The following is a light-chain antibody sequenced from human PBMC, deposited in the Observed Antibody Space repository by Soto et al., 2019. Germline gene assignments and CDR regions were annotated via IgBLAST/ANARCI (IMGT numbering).Light chain of an antibody. CDR3: QKYGGSPWS. J-gene: IGKJ1*01. V-gene: IGKV3-20*01. CDR1: QSVSSNN. Sequence: DIVLTQSPGTLSLSAGERATLSCRASQSVSSNNLAWLRQKPGQAPRLLIYGASSRATDIPDRFSGSGSGTDLTLTISRLEPEDFAVYYCQKYGGSPWSFGQGTKVNIK. CDR2: GAS.